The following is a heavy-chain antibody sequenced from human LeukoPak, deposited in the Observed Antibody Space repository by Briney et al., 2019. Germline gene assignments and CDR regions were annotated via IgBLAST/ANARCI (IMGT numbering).Heavy chain of an antibody. CDR2: INHSGST. J-gene: IGHJ5*02. V-gene: IGHV4-34*01. Sequence: SSETLSLTCAVYGGSFSGYYWSWIRQPPGKGLEWIGEINHSGSTNYNPSLKSRVTISVDTSKNQFSLKLSSVTAADTAVYYCARRDGRILTGFRAPNWFDPWGQGTLVTVSS. CDR1: GGSFSGYY. CDR3: ARRDGRILTGFRAPNWFDP. D-gene: IGHD3-9*01.